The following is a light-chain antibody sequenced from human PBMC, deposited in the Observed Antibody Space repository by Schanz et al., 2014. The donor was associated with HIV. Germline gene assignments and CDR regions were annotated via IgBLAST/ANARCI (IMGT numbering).Light chain of an antibody. CDR2: DVN. CDR3: SSYTSSSTVV. V-gene: IGLV2-14*02. Sequence: QSALTQPASVSGSPGQSITISCTGTSSDVGSYNLVSWFQQHPGKAPKLIIYDVNNRPSGVSFRFSGSKSANTASLTISGLQSEDEGDYYCSSYTSSSTVVFGGGTKLTVL. J-gene: IGLJ2*01. CDR1: SSDVGSYNL.